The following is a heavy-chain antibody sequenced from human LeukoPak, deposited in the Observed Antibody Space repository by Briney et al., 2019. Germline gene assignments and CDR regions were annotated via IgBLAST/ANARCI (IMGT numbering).Heavy chain of an antibody. CDR3: ARAKWVGTTDNWFDP. Sequence: GGSLRLSCAASGFTFSSYGMHWVRQAPGKGLEWVAVISYDGSNKYYADSVKGRFTISRDNSKNTLYLQMNSLRAEDTAVYYCARAKWVGTTDNWFDPWGQGTLVTVSS. J-gene: IGHJ5*02. CDR1: GFTFSSYG. CDR2: ISYDGSNK. V-gene: IGHV3-30*03. D-gene: IGHD1-1*01.